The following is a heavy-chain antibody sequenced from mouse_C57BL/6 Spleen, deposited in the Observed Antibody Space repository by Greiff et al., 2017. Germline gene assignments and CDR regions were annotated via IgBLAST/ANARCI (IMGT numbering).Heavy chain of an antibody. CDR2: IDPSDSYT. J-gene: IGHJ3*01. Sequence: QVQLQQPGAELVMPGASVKLSCKASGYTFTSYWMHWVKQRPGQGLEWIGEIDPSDSYTNYNQKFKGKSTLTGDKSSSSAYMQLSSLTSEDSAVYYCARKGDYDRFAYWGQGTLVTVSA. CDR1: GYTFTSYW. CDR3: ARKGDYDRFAY. D-gene: IGHD2-4*01. V-gene: IGHV1-69*01.